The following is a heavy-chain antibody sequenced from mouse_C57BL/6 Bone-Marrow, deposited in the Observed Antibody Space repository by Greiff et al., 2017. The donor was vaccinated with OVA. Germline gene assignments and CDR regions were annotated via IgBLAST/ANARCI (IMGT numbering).Heavy chain of an antibody. CDR3: ATPPGRFAY. J-gene: IGHJ3*01. CDR2: IWSGGST. V-gene: IGHV2-4*01. CDR1: GFSLTSYG. Sequence: VQRVESGPGLVQPSQSLSITCTVSGFSLTSYGVHWVRQPPGKGLEWLGVIWSGGSTDYNAAFISRLSISKDNSKSQDFFKMNSLQADDTAIYYCATPPGRFAYWGQGTLVTVSA. D-gene: IGHD3-3*01.